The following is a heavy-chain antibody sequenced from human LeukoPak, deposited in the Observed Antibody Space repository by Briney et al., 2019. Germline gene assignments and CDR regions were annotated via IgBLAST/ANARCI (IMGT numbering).Heavy chain of an antibody. CDR2: INHSGST. V-gene: IGHV4-34*01. CDR3: ARHPPGDPAPFDY. Sequence: PSETLSLTCAVYGGPFSGYYWSWIRQPPGKGLEWIGEINHSGSTNYNPSLKSRVTISVDTSKNQFSLKLSSVTAADTAVYYCARHPPGDPAPFDYWGQGTLVTVSS. J-gene: IGHJ4*02. D-gene: IGHD7-27*01. CDR1: GGPFSGYY.